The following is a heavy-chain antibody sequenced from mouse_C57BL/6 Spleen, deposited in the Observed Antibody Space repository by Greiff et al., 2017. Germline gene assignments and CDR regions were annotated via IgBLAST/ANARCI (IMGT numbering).Heavy chain of an antibody. CDR1: GYAFSSSW. CDR2: IYPGDGDT. Sequence: QVHVKQSGPELVKPGASVKISCKASGYAFSSSWMNWVKQRPGKGLEWIGRIYPGDGDTNYNGKFKGKATLTADKSSSTAYMQLSSLTSEDSAVYFWARGSLPAQAPVDYWGQGTTLTVSS. CDR3: ARGSLPAQAPVDY. D-gene: IGHD3-2*02. J-gene: IGHJ2*01. V-gene: IGHV1-82*01.